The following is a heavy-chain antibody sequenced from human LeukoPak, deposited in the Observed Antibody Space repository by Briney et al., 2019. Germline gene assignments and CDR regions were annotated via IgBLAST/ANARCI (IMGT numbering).Heavy chain of an antibody. J-gene: IGHJ5*02. CDR3: ASALWFGELELDP. CDR1: GYSISSGYY. CDR2: IYHSGST. D-gene: IGHD3-10*01. V-gene: IGHV4-38-2*02. Sequence: PSETLSLTCTVSGYSISSGYYWGWIRQPPGKGLEWIGSIYHSGSTYYNPSLKSRVTISVDVSKNQFSMKLSSVTAADTAVYYCASALWFGELELDPWGQGTLVTVSS.